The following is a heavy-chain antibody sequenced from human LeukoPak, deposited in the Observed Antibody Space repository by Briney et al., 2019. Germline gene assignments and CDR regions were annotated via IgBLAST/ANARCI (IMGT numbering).Heavy chain of an antibody. J-gene: IGHJ6*02. CDR2: IYYSGST. Sequence: SETLSLTCTVSGGSISSGDYYWSWIRQPPGNGLEWIGYIYYSGSTYYNPSLKSRVTISVDTSKNQFSLKLSSVTAADTAVYYCARVGGYSPYYYYGMDVWDQGTTVTVS. CDR1: GGSISSGDYY. D-gene: IGHD3-22*01. V-gene: IGHV4-30-4*01. CDR3: ARVGGYSPYYYYGMDV.